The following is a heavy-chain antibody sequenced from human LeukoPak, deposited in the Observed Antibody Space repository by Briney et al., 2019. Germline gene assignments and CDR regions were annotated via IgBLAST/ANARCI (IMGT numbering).Heavy chain of an antibody. CDR1: GYILINYG. CDR3: ATWDLSYGSGSLDY. J-gene: IGHJ4*02. Sequence: ASVKVSCKASGYILINYGISWVRQAPGQGLEWMGWISGYSGNTDYAQKFQGRVTMTTDTSTSTACMELRSLRSADTAVYYCATWDLSYGSGSLDYWGQGTLVTVSS. D-gene: IGHD3-10*01. V-gene: IGHV1-18*01. CDR2: ISGYSGNT.